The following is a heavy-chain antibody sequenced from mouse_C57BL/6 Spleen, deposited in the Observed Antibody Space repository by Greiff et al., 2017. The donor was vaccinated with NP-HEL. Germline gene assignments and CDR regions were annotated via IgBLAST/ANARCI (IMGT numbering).Heavy chain of an antibody. J-gene: IGHJ2*01. CDR1: GFTFSDYY. Sequence: DVHLVESEGGLVQPGSSMKLSCTASGFTFSDYYMAWVRQVPEKGLEWVANFNYDGSSTYYLDSLKSRFIISRDNAKNILYLQMSSLKSEDTATYYCARDLDDGYYDYWGQGTTLTVSS. CDR2: FNYDGSST. D-gene: IGHD2-3*01. V-gene: IGHV5-16*01. CDR3: ARDLDDGYYDY.